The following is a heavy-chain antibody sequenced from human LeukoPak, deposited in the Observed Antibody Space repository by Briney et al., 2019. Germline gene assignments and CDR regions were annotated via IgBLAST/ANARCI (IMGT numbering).Heavy chain of an antibody. Sequence: GASLKISCKGSGYSFTSYWIGWVRQMPGKGLEWMGIIYPGDSDTRYSPSFQGQATISADKSISTAYLQWSSLKAWDTAMYYCARQGGFGELINWFDPWGQGTLVTVSS. CDR2: IYPGDSDT. CDR3: ARQGGFGELINWFDP. CDR1: GYSFTSYW. V-gene: IGHV5-51*01. D-gene: IGHD3-10*01. J-gene: IGHJ5*02.